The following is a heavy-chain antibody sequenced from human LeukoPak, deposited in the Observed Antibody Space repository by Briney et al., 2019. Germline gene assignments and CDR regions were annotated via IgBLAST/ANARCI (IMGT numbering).Heavy chain of an antibody. Sequence: AGGSLRLSCAASGFTFSSYAMSWVRQAPGKGLEWVSAISGSGGSTYYADSVKGRFTISRDNSKSTLYPQMNSLRAEDTAVYYCAKLGSSSPDYYYYMDVWGKGTTVTVSS. J-gene: IGHJ6*03. CDR1: GFTFSSYA. V-gene: IGHV3-23*01. D-gene: IGHD6-6*01. CDR3: AKLGSSSPDYYYYMDV. CDR2: ISGSGGST.